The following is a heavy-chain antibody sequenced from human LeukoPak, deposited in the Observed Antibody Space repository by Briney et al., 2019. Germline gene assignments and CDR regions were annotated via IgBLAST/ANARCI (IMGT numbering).Heavy chain of an antibody. CDR3: ARDKYGSGSYFDY. J-gene: IGHJ4*02. V-gene: IGHV3-33*01. Sequence: GGSLRLSCAASGFTFSSYGMHWVRQAPGKGLEWVAVIWYDGSNKYYADSVKGRLTISRDNSTNTPYMQMNSLRAEDAAVYYCARDKYGSGSYFDYWGQGTLVTVSS. D-gene: IGHD3-10*01. CDR2: IWYDGSNK. CDR1: GFTFSSYG.